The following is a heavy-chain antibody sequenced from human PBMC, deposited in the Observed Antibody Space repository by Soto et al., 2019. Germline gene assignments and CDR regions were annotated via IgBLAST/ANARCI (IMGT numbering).Heavy chain of an antibody. CDR2: ISAYNGNT. Sequence: ASVKDCCKTCGYAFTSYGISLVRQAPGQGLEWMGWISAYNGNTNYSQKLQGRVTMTTDTSTSTAYMELRSLRSDDTAVYYCARGWLLSIDAFDIWGQGTLVTVSS. D-gene: IGHD3-3*01. V-gene: IGHV1-18*04. CDR3: ARGWLLSIDAFDI. J-gene: IGHJ3*02. CDR1: GYAFTSYG.